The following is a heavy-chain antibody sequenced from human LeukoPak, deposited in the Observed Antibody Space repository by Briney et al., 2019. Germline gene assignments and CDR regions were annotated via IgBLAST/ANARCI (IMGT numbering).Heavy chain of an antibody. V-gene: IGHV4-4*07. CDR3: ARDDGDYGFDY. J-gene: IGHJ4*02. Sequence: SETLSLTCAVYGGSFSSYYWSWIRQPAGKGLEWIGRIYTSGSTNYNPSLKSRVTMSVDTSKNQFSLKLSSVTAADTAVYYCARDDGDYGFDYWGQGTLVTVSS. CDR1: GGSFSSYY. CDR2: IYTSGST. D-gene: IGHD4-17*01.